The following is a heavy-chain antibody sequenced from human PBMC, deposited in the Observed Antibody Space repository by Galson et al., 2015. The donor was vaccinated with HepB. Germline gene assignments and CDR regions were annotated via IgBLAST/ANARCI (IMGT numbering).Heavy chain of an antibody. CDR2: IDWEDNK. Sequence: PALVKPTQTLTLTCTFSGFSLSTTGMCVGWIRQPPGKALERLARIDWEDNKYYSTSLKTRLTISKDTSKNQVVLRMTNMDPVDTATYFCARVVAGAGWFDPWGQGTLVTVSS. CDR3: ARVVAGAGWFDP. J-gene: IGHJ5*02. CDR1: GFSLSTTGMC. V-gene: IGHV2-70*11. D-gene: IGHD2-15*01.